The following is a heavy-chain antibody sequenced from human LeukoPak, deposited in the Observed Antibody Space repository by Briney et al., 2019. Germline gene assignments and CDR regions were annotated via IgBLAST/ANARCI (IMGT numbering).Heavy chain of an antibody. CDR2: IYSDGTT. V-gene: IGHV3-66*01. Sequence: GGSLRLSCAVSGFTVSSNFMNWVRQAPGKGLEWASVIYSDGTTFYADSVRGRFNISRDNSKNTLFLQMNSLRAEDTAVYYCARVGYSSSWPCFDSWGQGTLVTVSS. D-gene: IGHD6-13*01. CDR3: ARVGYSSSWPCFDS. CDR1: GFTVSSNF. J-gene: IGHJ4*02.